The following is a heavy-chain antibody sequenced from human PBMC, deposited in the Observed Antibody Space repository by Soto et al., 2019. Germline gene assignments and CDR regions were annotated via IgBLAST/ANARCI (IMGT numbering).Heavy chain of an antibody. CDR2: ISYDGSNK. Sequence: PGGSLRLSCAASGFTFSSYGMHWVRQAPGKGLDWVAVISYDGSNKYYADSVKGRFTISRDNSKNTLYLQMNSLRAEDTAVYYCAKDQGAYFLEQWLVQGFDYWGQGTLVTVSS. CDR1: GFTFSSYG. D-gene: IGHD6-19*01. V-gene: IGHV3-30*18. CDR3: AKDQGAYFLEQWLVQGFDY. J-gene: IGHJ4*02.